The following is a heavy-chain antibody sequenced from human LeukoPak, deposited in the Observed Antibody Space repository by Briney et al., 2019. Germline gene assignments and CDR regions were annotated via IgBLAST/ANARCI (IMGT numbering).Heavy chain of an antibody. V-gene: IGHV1-18*01. CDR1: GGTFSSYA. Sequence: ASVKVSCKASGGTFSSYAISWVRQAPGQGLEWMGWISAYNGNTNYAQKLQGRVTMTTDTSTSTAYMELRSLRSDDTAVYYCARFGYQLVDWFDPWGQGTLVTVSS. J-gene: IGHJ5*02. CDR2: ISAYNGNT. CDR3: ARFGYQLVDWFDP. D-gene: IGHD2-2*01.